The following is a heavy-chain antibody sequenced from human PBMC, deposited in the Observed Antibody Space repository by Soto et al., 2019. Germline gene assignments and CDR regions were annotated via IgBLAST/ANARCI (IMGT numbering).Heavy chain of an antibody. J-gene: IGHJ6*02. CDR2: IGTAGDT. V-gene: IGHV3-13*01. CDR1: GFTFSSYD. D-gene: IGHD5-18*01. Sequence: AGGSLRLSCAASGFTFSSYDMHWVRQATGKGLEWVSAIGTAGDTYYPGSVKGRFTISRENAKNSLYLQMNSLRAEDTAVYYCARSYVDTAMVTITGPKNYYYYYGMDVWGQGTTVTVSS. CDR3: ARSYVDTAMVTITGPKNYYYYYGMDV.